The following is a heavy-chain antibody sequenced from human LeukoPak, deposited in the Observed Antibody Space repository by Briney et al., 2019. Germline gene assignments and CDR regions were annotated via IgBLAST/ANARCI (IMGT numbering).Heavy chain of an antibody. CDR2: ISGSGAGT. CDR1: GGSVSSYS. V-gene: IGHV3-23*01. J-gene: IGHJ4*02. D-gene: IGHD6-19*01. Sequence: PSETLSLTCTVSGGSVSSYSWSWIRQPPGKGLEWVSSISGSGAGTYYADSVKGRFTISRDSSQNTLYLQMNSLRAEDTAVYYCAKAISGWYFDYWGQGTLVTVSS. CDR3: AKAISGWYFDY.